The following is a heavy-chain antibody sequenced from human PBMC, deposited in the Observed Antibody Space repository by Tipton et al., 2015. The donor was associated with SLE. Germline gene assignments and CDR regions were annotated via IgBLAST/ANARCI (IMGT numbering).Heavy chain of an antibody. CDR3: AGGFGLDYFDY. Sequence: TLSLTCTVSGGSISSHCWSWIRQPPGKGLEWIGYIYYSGSTNYNPSLKSRVTISVDTSKNQFSLKLSSVTAADTAVYYCAGGFGLDYFDYWGQGTLVTVSS. J-gene: IGHJ4*02. CDR1: GGSISSHC. D-gene: IGHD3/OR15-3a*01. V-gene: IGHV4-59*11. CDR2: IYYSGST.